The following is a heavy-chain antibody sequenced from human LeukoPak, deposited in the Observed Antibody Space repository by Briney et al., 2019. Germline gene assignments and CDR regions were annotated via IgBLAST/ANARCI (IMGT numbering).Heavy chain of an antibody. CDR3: ARWAGESSSWYPALFDY. V-gene: IGHV1-69*13. Sequence: GSSVKVSCKASGGTFNNHAISWVRQAPGQGREWMGVIIPISGTANYAQKFQGRVTITADESTSTVYMELSSLTSEDTAVYYCARWAGESSSWYPALFDYWGQGTLVTVSS. CDR1: GGTFNNHA. J-gene: IGHJ4*02. CDR2: IIPISGTA. D-gene: IGHD6-13*01.